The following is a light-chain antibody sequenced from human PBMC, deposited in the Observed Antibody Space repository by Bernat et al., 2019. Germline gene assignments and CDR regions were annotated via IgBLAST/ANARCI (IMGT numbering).Light chain of an antibody. J-gene: IGKJ2*01. CDR3: QHRYSWPQST. Sequence: EIVLTQSPATLSLSPGETATLSCRASQSVSSYLAWYQQKPGQAPRLLIYDASNRATGIPARFSGSGSGTDFTLTISSLEPEDFAVYYCQHRYSWPQSTFGQGTKLEIK. CDR1: QSVSSY. CDR2: DAS. V-gene: IGKV3-11*01.